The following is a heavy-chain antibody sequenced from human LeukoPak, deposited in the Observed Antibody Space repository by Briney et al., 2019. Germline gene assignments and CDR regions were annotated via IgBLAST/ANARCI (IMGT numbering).Heavy chain of an antibody. Sequence: GASVKVSFKASGYTFTVYYMHWVRQAPGQGLEWMGWINPNSGGTNYAQKFQGRVTMTRDTSISTAYMELSRLRSDDTAVYYCARGIIAARHNWFDPWGQGTLVTVSS. CDR1: GYTFTVYY. J-gene: IGHJ5*02. CDR3: ARGIIAARHNWFDP. V-gene: IGHV1-2*02. D-gene: IGHD6-6*01. CDR2: INPNSGGT.